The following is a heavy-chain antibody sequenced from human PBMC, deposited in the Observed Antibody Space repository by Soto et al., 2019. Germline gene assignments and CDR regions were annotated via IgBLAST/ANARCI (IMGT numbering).Heavy chain of an antibody. CDR2: IYTSGST. CDR3: ARDLKFGQADY. V-gene: IGHV4-4*07. J-gene: IGHJ4*02. CDR1: GGSISSYY. D-gene: IGHD3-10*01. Sequence: SETLSLTCTVSGGSISSYYWTWIRQPSGKGLEWIGRIYTSGSTNYNPSLKSRVTLSVDTSKNQFSLKLISVTAADTAVYYCARDLKFGQADYWGQGSQVTVS.